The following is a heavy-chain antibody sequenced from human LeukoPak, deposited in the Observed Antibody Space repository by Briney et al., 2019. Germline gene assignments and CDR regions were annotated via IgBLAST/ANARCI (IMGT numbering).Heavy chain of an antibody. D-gene: IGHD5-12*01. J-gene: IGHJ4*02. CDR3: ARGGGYASPIGY. CDR1: GGSISTYY. CDR2: IYHSGST. V-gene: IGHV4-59*01. Sequence: SETLSLTCTLSGGSISTYYWSWIRQPPGKGLEWIGYIYHSGSTNYNPSLKSRVTISVDTSKNQFSLKLSPVTATDTAVYYCARGGGYASPIGYWGQGALVTVSS.